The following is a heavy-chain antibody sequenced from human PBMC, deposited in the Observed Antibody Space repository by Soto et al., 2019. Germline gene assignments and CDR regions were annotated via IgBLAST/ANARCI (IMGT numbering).Heavy chain of an antibody. CDR3: VRVVAIPGYPDN. V-gene: IGHV1-3*01. Sequence: ASVKVSCKASGYTFTIYAMHLVRQAPGQRLEWMGWINAGNGNTKSAQKFQGRVTITADESTSTVYMELSSLRSDDTAVYYCVRVVAIPGYPDNWGQGTLVTVSS. CDR1: GYTFTIYA. D-gene: IGHD5-12*01. CDR2: INAGNGNT. J-gene: IGHJ4*02.